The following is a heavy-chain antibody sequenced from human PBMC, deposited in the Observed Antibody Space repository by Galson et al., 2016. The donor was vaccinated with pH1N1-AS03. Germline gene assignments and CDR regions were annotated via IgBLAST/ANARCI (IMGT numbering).Heavy chain of an antibody. J-gene: IGHJ5*02. D-gene: IGHD4-17*01. CDR1: GFSLSTSGVG. CDR3: AHFLYGDYATWFDP. V-gene: IGHV2-5*02. Sequence: PALVKPTQTLTLTCTFSGFSLSTSGVGVGWIRQPPGKALEWLALIYWDDDKHYSPSLKSRLTITEDTSKNQVVLTMTNMDPADTATYYCAHFLYGDYATWFDPWGQGTLVTVSP. CDR2: IYWDDDK.